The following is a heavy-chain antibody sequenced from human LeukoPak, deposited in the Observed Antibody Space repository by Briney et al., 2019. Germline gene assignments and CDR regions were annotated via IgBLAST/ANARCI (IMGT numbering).Heavy chain of an antibody. CDR1: GFTFSSYW. CDR2: INQDGSEK. J-gene: IGHJ4*02. V-gene: IGHV3-7*05. CDR3: ARFRSYNLDY. D-gene: IGHD1-26*01. Sequence: QPGGFLRLSCAASGFTFSSYWMSWVRQAPGKGLEWVANINQDGSEKYYVDSLKGRFTISRDNAKNSLYLQMNSLRAEDTAVYYCARFRSYNLDYWGQGTLVTVSS.